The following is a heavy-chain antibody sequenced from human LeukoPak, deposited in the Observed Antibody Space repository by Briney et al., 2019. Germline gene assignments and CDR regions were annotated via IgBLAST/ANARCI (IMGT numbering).Heavy chain of an antibody. CDR1: GGTFSSYA. D-gene: IGHD1-26*01. V-gene: IGHV1-69*13. CDR3: ARDTGPSSGSYYFDY. Sequence: GASVKVSCKASGGTFSSYAISWVRQAPGQGLEWMGGIIPIFGTANYAQKFQGRVTITADESTSTAYMELSSLRSEDTAVYYCARDTGPSSGSYYFDYWGQGTLVTVSS. J-gene: IGHJ4*02. CDR2: IIPIFGTA.